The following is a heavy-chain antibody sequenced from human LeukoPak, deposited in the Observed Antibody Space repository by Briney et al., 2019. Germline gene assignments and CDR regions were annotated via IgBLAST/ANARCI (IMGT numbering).Heavy chain of an antibody. CDR3: ARGPRYCSSTSCSRGFDY. J-gene: IGHJ4*02. Sequence: GGSLRLSCAASGFTFSSYWMSWVRQAPGKGLEWVANMKYDGSEKDYVDSVKGRFTISRDNAKNSLYLQMNSLRAEDTAVYYCARGPRYCSSTSCSRGFDYWGQGTLVTVSS. CDR1: GFTFSSYW. D-gene: IGHD2-2*01. CDR2: MKYDGSEK. V-gene: IGHV3-7*01.